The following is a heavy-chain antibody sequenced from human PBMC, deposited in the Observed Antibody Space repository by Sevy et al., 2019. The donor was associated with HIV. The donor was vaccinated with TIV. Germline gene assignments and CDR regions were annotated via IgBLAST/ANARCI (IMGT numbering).Heavy chain of an antibody. J-gene: IGHJ4*02. V-gene: IGHV3-23*01. D-gene: IGHD6-13*01. CDR1: GFTVNTYA. Sequence: GGSLRLSCAVSGFTVNTYAMSWVRQAPGKGLEWVAVINNSGGSTDYADSVRGRFSISRDNPNVYLEMNSLRVEDTTVYYCLKERVGYISSWYYFDYWGQGTLVTVSS. CDR3: LKERVGYISSWYYFDY. CDR2: INNSGGST.